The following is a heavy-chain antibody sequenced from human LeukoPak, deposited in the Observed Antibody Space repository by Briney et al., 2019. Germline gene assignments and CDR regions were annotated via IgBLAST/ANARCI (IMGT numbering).Heavy chain of an antibody. CDR3: ARDKEYSSSLTAFDI. CDR2: INPNSGGT. Sequence: ASVKASCKASGYTFTGYYMHWVRQAPGQGLEWMGWINPNSGGTNYAQKFQGRVTMTRDTSISTAYMELSRLRSDDTAVYYCARDKEYSSSLTAFDIWGQGTMVTVSS. CDR1: GYTFTGYY. V-gene: IGHV1-2*02. J-gene: IGHJ3*02. D-gene: IGHD6-6*01.